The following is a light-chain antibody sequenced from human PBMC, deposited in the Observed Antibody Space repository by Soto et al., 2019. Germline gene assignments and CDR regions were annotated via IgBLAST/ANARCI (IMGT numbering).Light chain of an antibody. Sequence: DIQMTQSPSSLSASVGDRVTITCRASQSISNYLNWYQQTSGKAPKLLIYDVSTLQSGVPSRFNGSGYGTDFTLTISSLQPEDSATYYCQQTFNTPITFGQGTRLEIK. CDR2: DVS. CDR3: QQTFNTPIT. J-gene: IGKJ5*01. CDR1: QSISNY. V-gene: IGKV1-39*01.